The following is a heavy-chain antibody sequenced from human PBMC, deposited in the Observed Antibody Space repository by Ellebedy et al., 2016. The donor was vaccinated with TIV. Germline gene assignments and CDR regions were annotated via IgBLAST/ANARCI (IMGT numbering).Heavy chain of an antibody. V-gene: IGHV3-23*01. CDR1: GFTFSSYA. Sequence: PGGSLRLSCAASGFTFSSYAMSWVRQAPGKGLEWVSAISGSGGSTYYADSVKGRFTISRDNSKNTLYLQMNSLRAEDTAVYYCANFPSVMRWLQLRGDLDYWGQGTLVTVSS. J-gene: IGHJ4*02. D-gene: IGHD5-24*01. CDR3: ANFPSVMRWLQLRGDLDY. CDR2: ISGSGGST.